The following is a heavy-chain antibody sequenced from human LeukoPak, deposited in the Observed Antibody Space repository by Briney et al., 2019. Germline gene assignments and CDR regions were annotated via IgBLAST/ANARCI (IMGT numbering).Heavy chain of an antibody. J-gene: IGHJ4*02. D-gene: IGHD3-10*01. Sequence: SVKVSCKASGGTFNNYAISWVRQAPGQGLEWMGGIIPIFPTANYAPKFQGKVTITADESTSTAYVELGSLRSEDTAMYYCARASHGFIITQASFDYWGQGTVVTVSS. V-gene: IGHV1-69*13. CDR1: GGTFNNYA. CDR3: ARASHGFIITQASFDY. CDR2: IIPIFPTA.